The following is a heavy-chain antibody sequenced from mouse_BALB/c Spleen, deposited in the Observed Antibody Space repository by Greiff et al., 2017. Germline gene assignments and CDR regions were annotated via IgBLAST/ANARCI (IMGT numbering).Heavy chain of an antibody. CDR2: ISSGGGNT. CDR3: ARYYYRYWYFDV. D-gene: IGHD2-14*01. CDR1: GFTFSSYT. J-gene: IGHJ1*01. Sequence: EVKLMESGGGLVKPGGSLKLSCAASGFTFSSYTMSWVRQTPEKRLEWVATISSGGGNTYYPDSVKGRFTISRDNAKNNLYLQMSSLRSEDTALYYCARYYYRYWYFDVWGAGTTVTVSS. V-gene: IGHV5-9*03.